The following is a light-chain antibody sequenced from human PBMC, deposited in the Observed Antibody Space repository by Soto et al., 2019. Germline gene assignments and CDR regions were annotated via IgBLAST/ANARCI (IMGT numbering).Light chain of an antibody. CDR2: SHN. Sequence: QSVLTQPPSASGTPGQRVTISCSGSSSNIGSNTVNWYQQLPGTAPKLLIYSHNQRPSGVPDRFSGSKSGTSASLAISGLQSEDEDDYYCAAWDDSLNVYVVFGGGTKLTVL. J-gene: IGLJ2*01. V-gene: IGLV1-44*01. CDR1: SSNIGSNT. CDR3: AAWDDSLNVYVV.